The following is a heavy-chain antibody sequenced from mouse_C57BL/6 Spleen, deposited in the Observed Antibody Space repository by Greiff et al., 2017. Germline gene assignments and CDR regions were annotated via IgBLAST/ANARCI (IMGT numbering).Heavy chain of an antibody. D-gene: IGHD1-1*01. CDR1: GFNIKDDY. J-gene: IGHJ3*01. CDR2: IDPENGDT. CDR3: TTWSTTVSY. V-gene: IGHV14-4*01. Sequence: EVQLQESGAELVRPGASVKLSCTASGFNIKDDYMHWVKQRPEQGLEWIGWIDPENGDTEYASKFQGKATITADTSSNTAYLQLSSLTSEDTAVYYCTTWSTTVSYWGQGTLVTVSA.